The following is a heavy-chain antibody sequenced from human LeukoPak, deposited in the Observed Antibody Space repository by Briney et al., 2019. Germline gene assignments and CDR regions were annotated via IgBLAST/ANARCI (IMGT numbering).Heavy chain of an antibody. D-gene: IGHD6-13*01. Sequence: GESLKISCKGSGYSFTSYWICWVRQMPGKGLEWMGIIYPGDSDTRYSPSFQGQVTISADKSISTAYLQWSSLKASDTAMYYCARHRLISSSLPWFDPWGQGTLVTVSS. CDR2: IYPGDSDT. V-gene: IGHV5-51*01. J-gene: IGHJ5*02. CDR1: GYSFTSYW. CDR3: ARHRLISSSLPWFDP.